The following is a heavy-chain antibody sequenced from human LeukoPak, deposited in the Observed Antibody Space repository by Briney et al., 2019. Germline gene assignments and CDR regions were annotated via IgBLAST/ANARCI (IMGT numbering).Heavy chain of an antibody. V-gene: IGHV3-23*01. CDR1: GYTFSRHG. CDR3: AKSGLNRFDY. CDR2: FSGSGGNT. J-gene: IGHJ4*02. D-gene: IGHD2-15*01. Sequence: GGSLRLSCAASGYTFSRHGVNWVRQAPGKGLEWVSAFSGSGGNTYYADSVKGRFTISRDNSKNTLYLQMNSLRAEDTAVYYCAKSGLNRFDYWGQGTLVTVSS.